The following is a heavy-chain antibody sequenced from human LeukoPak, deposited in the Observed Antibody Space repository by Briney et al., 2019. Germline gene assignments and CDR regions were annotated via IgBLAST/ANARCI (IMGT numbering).Heavy chain of an antibody. D-gene: IGHD3-10*01. V-gene: IGHV4-34*01. Sequence: SETLSLTCAVYGGSFSGYYWSWIRQPPGKGLEWIGEINHSGSTNYNPSLKSRVTISVDTSKNQFSLKLSSVTAADTAVYYCATSPTAMVRGVIDDAFDIWGQGTMVTVSS. J-gene: IGHJ3*02. CDR3: ATSPTAMVRGVIDDAFDI. CDR1: GGSFSGYY. CDR2: INHSGST.